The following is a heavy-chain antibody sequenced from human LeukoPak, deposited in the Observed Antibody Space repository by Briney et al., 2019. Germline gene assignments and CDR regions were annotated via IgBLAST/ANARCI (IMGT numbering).Heavy chain of an antibody. CDR1: GFAFSSYA. V-gene: IGHV3-23*01. CDR3: AKGPYYYDSSAYHYGAFDI. J-gene: IGHJ3*02. Sequence: GGSLRLSCAASGFAFSSYAMSWVRQAPGKGLEWVSTISGSGGSTYHADSVKGRFTISRDNSKNTLYLQMNSLRAEDTAVYYCAKGPYYYDSSAYHYGAFDIWGQGTMVTVSS. CDR2: ISGSGGST. D-gene: IGHD3-22*01.